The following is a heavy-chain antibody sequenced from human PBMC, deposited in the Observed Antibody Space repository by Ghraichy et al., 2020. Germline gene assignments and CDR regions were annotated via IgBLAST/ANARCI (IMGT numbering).Heavy chain of an antibody. CDR3: AREYDILTGYRLWAFAI. D-gene: IGHD3-9*01. Sequence: ASVKVSCKASGYTFTTYAMHWVRQAPGQRLEWMGWINAGNGNTEYSQRFQGRVTITRDTSASTAYMELSSLRSEDTAVYYCAREYDILTGYRLWAFAILGHGTLVTVSS. CDR2: INAGNGNT. J-gene: IGHJ3*02. V-gene: IGHV1-3*01. CDR1: GYTFTTYA.